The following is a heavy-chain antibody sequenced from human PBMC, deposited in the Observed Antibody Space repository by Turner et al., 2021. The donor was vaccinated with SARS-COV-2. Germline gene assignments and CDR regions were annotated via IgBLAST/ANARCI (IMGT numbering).Heavy chain of an antibody. J-gene: IGHJ1*01. Sequence: QVHLVESGGGLVKPGRSLRISCAASGFPFSNNYMAWMRQGPGKGLEFISYIIISTNDTNYADFVKGRFTISRDNAKNVLDLQMNSLRVEDTAVYYCATRENDHFGQWGQGTLVTVSS. CDR1: GFPFSNNY. V-gene: IGHV3-11*05. CDR2: IIISTNDT. CDR3: ATRENDHFGQ. D-gene: IGHD1-1*01.